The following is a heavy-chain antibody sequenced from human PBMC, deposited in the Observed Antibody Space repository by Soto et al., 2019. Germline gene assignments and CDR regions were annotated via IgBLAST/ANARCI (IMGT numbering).Heavy chain of an antibody. J-gene: IGHJ4*02. Sequence: EVQLLESGGGLVQPGGSLRLSCAASGFTFSSYAMSWVRQAPGKGLEWVSATSGSGGSTYYADSVKGRFTISRDNSKNTLYLQMNSLRAEDTAVYYCAKDLGYSSGWDDYWGQGTLVTVSS. CDR3: AKDLGYSSGWDDY. CDR2: TSGSGGST. CDR1: GFTFSSYA. D-gene: IGHD6-19*01. V-gene: IGHV3-23*01.